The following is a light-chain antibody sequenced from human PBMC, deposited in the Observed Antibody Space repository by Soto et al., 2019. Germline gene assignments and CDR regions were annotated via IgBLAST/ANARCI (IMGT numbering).Light chain of an antibody. V-gene: IGLV2-14*01. Sequence: QSALTQPASVSGSPGQSITISCTGTSSDVGGYNYVSWYQQHPGKAHKLMIYEVSSRPSGVSNRFSGSKSGNTASLTISGLQAEDEADYYCSSYTSSSTPWVFGGGTKLTVL. CDR3: SSYTSSSTPWV. CDR1: SSDVGGYNY. J-gene: IGLJ3*02. CDR2: EVS.